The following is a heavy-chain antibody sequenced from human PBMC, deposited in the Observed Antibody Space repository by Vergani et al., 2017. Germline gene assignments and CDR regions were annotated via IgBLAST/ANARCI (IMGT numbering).Heavy chain of an antibody. CDR3: ATVGYSYGDDYTYYFDY. J-gene: IGHJ4*02. D-gene: IGHD5-18*01. CDR1: GYTLTELS. V-gene: IGHV1-24*01. Sequence: QVQLVQSGAEVKKPGASVKVSCKVSGYTLTELSMHWVRQAPGKGLEWLGGFDPEDGETIYAQKFQGRVTMIEDTSTDTAYMEMSSLRSEDTAVYYCATVGYSYGDDYTYYFDYWGQGTLVTVSS. CDR2: FDPEDGET.